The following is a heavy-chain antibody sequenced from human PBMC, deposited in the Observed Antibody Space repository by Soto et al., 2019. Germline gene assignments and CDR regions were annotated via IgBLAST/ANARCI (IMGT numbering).Heavy chain of an antibody. Sequence: SETLSLTCAVSGGSIGGVGYSWSWIRQPPGGGLEWIGYMYHSGTFLKSPSLKTRLTMSLDMSKNQFSLTRNSMTAADTAVYYWARAQFYSGSGNYNNLMFDAWGQGIQVTVS. D-gene: IGHD3-10*01. CDR1: GGSIGGVGYS. CDR2: MYHSGTF. CDR3: ARAQFYSGSGNYNNLMFDA. J-gene: IGHJ5*02. V-gene: IGHV4-30-2*01.